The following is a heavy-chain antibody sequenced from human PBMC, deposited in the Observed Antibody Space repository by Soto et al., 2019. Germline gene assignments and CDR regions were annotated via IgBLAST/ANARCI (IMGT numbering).Heavy chain of an antibody. CDR1: GFTFSDYY. Sequence: QVQLVESGGGLVKPGGSLRLSCAASGFTFSDYYMSWIRQAPGKGLEWISYISTGGSTIYYADSVKGRFAISRDNAKNSLCLQMNSLSAEDTAVYYCERGSTLGALSGYGGDYWGQGTLVTVS. J-gene: IGHJ4*02. D-gene: IGHD5-12*01. V-gene: IGHV3-11*01. CDR3: ERGSTLGALSGYGGDY. CDR2: ISTGGSTI.